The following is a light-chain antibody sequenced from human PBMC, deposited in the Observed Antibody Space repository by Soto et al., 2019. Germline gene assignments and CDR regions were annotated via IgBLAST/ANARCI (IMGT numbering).Light chain of an antibody. Sequence: QSVLTQPPSVSGAPGQRVTISCTGSSSNIGAGYDVHWYQPLPGTAPKLLIYGNSNRPSGVPDRFSGSKSGTSASLAITGLQAEDEADYYCQSYASSLSGSVVFGGGTKLTVL. J-gene: IGLJ2*01. CDR2: GNS. CDR3: QSYASSLSGSVV. V-gene: IGLV1-40*01. CDR1: SSNIGAGYD.